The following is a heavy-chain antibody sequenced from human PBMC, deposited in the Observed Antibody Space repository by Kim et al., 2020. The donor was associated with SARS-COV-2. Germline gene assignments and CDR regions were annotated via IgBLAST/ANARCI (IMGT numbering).Heavy chain of an antibody. CDR3: ARAPNDFWSRYPYYFDY. J-gene: IGHJ4*02. CDR1: GGFVSSGSYF. V-gene: IGHV4-61*01. CDR2: IYYSGST. D-gene: IGHD3-3*01. Sequence: SETLSLTCTVSGGFVSSGSYFWGWIRQPPGKGLEWIGYIYYSGSTNYNPSLKSRVTMSLDTSENQFSLKVRSVTAADTAVYYCARAPNDFWSRYPYYFDYWGQGTLVTVSS.